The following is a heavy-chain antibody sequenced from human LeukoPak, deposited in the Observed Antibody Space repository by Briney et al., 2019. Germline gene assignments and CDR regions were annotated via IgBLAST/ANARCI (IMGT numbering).Heavy chain of an antibody. V-gene: IGHV4-39*07. CDR3: ARDLGAAAGIDY. D-gene: IGHD6-13*01. CDR2: IFYSGST. Sequence: PSETLSLTCTVSGGSISSSSYYWGWIRQPPGKGLEWIGSIFYSGSTSYNPSLKSRVTISVDTSKNQFSLKLSSVTAADTAVYYCARDLGAAAGIDYWGQGTLVTVSS. J-gene: IGHJ4*02. CDR1: GGSISSSSYY.